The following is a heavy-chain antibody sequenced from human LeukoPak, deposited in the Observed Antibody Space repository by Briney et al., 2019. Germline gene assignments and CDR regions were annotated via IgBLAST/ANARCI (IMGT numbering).Heavy chain of an antibody. V-gene: IGHV1-69*13. CDR2: IIPIFGTA. J-gene: IGHJ4*02. CDR3: ARDLSHYGSGSYLSS. Sequence: SVKVTCKASGYTFTSYGISWVRQAPGQGLEWMGGIIPIFGTANYAQKFQGRVTITADESTSTACMELSSLRSEDTAVYYCARDLSHYGSGSYLSSWGQGTLVTVSS. CDR1: GYTFTSYG. D-gene: IGHD3-10*01.